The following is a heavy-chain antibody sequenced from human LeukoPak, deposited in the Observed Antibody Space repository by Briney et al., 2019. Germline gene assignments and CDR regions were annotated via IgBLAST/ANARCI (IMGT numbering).Heavy chain of an antibody. CDR1: GFTFSSYA. CDR2: ISGSGGTT. V-gene: IGHV3-23*01. CDR3: AKTLRDPGATFWSGPTDY. J-gene: IGHJ4*02. Sequence: GGSLRLSCAASGFTFSSYAMSWVRQAPGKGLEWVSAISGSGGTTYYADSVKGRFTISRDNSKNTLYLQMNSLRAEDTAVYYCAKTLRDPGATFWSGPTDYWGQGTLVTVSS. D-gene: IGHD3-3*01.